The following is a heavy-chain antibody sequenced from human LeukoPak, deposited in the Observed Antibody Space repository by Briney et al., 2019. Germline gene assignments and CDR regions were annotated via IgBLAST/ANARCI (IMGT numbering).Heavy chain of an antibody. CDR3: AKDKSSTVITPADY. CDR1: GFTFDDYA. CDR2: ISWHSGSI. J-gene: IGHJ4*02. D-gene: IGHD4-23*01. Sequence: PGGSLRLSCAASGFTFDDYAMHWVRHAPGKGLEWVSGISWHSGSIGYADSVKGRFTISRDNAKNSLYLQMNSLRAEDTAFYYCAKDKSSTVITPADYWGQGTLVTVSS. V-gene: IGHV3-9*01.